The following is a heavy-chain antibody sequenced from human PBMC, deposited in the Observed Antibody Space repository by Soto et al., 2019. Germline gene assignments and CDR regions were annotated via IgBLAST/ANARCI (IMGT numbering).Heavy chain of an antibody. D-gene: IGHD1-1*01. V-gene: IGHV4-34*01. Sequence: SETLSLTCAVYGGSFSGYYWSWIRQPPGKGLEWIGEINHSGSTNYNPSLKSRVTISVDTSKNQFSLKLSSVTAADTAVYYCARILDYYFDYWGQGTLVTVSS. CDR3: ARILDYYFDY. J-gene: IGHJ4*02. CDR2: INHSGST. CDR1: GGSFSGYY.